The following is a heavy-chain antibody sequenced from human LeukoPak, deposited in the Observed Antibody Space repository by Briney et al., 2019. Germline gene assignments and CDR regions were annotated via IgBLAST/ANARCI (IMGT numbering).Heavy chain of an antibody. CDR2: IYYSGST. J-gene: IGHJ5*02. D-gene: IGHD6-13*01. Sequence: SETLSLTCTVSGGSISSYYWSWIRQPAGKGLEWIGYIYYSGSTNYNPSLKSRVTISVDTSKNQFSLKLSSVTAADTAVYYCARYSSSWYLWRGWFDPWGQGTLVTVSS. V-gene: IGHV4-59*01. CDR1: GGSISSYY. CDR3: ARYSSSWYLWRGWFDP.